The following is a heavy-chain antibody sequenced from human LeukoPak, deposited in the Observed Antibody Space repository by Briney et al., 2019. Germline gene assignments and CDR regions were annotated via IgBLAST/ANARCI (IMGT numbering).Heavy chain of an antibody. CDR1: GYSFTGYS. Sequence: ASVKVSCKASGYSFTGYSMHWVRQAPGQGLEWMGWINPSSGGTNYAQKFQGRVTMTTDTSTTTAYMELRGLRSDDTAIYYCARAVYCSSTSCYNSYMDVWAKGPRSPSP. D-gene: IGHD2-2*02. J-gene: IGHJ6*03. CDR3: ARAVYCSSTSCYNSYMDV. CDR2: INPSSGGT. V-gene: IGHV1-2*02.